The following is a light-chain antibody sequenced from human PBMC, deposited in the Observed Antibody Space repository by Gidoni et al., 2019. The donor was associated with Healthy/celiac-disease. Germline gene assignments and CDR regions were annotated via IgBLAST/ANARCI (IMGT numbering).Light chain of an antibody. CDR1: QSVSSN. Sequence: EIVMTQSPATLSVSPGERATLSCRASQSVSSNLAWYQQKPGQAPRLPIYGASTRATGIPARFSGSGSGTTFTLTISSLQSEDFAVYYCQQYNNWPPSITCGQGTRLEIK. CDR3: QQYNNWPPSIT. J-gene: IGKJ5*01. CDR2: GAS. V-gene: IGKV3-15*01.